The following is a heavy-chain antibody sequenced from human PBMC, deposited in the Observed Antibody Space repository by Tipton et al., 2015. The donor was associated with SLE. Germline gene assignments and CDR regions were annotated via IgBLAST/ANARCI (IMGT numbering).Heavy chain of an antibody. CDR1: GGSISSYY. CDR3: ARGVVRVLKNFFDS. CDR2: INHSGST. D-gene: IGHD3-3*01. V-gene: IGHV4-34*01. J-gene: IGHJ4*02. Sequence: TLSLTCIVSGGSISSYYWSWIRQPPGKGLEWIGEINHSGSTDSDPSLKSRVTISVDTSKNQFSLKLTSVTAADTAVYYCARGVVRVLKNFFDSWSQGTLVTVSS.